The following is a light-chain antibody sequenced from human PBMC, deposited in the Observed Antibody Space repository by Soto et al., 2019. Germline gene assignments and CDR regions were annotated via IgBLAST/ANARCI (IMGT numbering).Light chain of an antibody. V-gene: IGKV3-15*01. Sequence: EIVMTQSPATLSVSPGERATLSCRASQSVSSNLAWYQQKPGQAPRLLIYGASTRATGIPARFSGSGSGTEFTLTISSLQSEEFADYYCQQYNNWPHTFGQGTKLEIK. J-gene: IGKJ2*01. CDR3: QQYNNWPHT. CDR2: GAS. CDR1: QSVSSN.